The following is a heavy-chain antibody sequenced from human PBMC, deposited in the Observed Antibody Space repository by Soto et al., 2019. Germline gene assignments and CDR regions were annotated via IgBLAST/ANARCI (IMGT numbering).Heavy chain of an antibody. J-gene: IGHJ4*02. CDR3: AASTMIVGNFDY. Sequence: LSLTCTVSGGSISSYYWSWIRQPPGKGLEWIGYIYYSGSTNYNPSLKSRVTISVDTSKNQFSLKLSSVTAADTAVYYCAASTMIVGNFDYWGQGTLVTVSS. V-gene: IGHV4-59*01. CDR2: IYYSGST. CDR1: GGSISSYY. D-gene: IGHD3-22*01.